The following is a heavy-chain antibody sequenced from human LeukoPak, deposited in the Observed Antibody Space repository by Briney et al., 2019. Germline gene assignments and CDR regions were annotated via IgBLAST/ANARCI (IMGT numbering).Heavy chain of an antibody. J-gene: IGHJ4*02. CDR2: ITGSGDST. CDR1: GFTFSFSNHA. D-gene: IGHD3-16*01. Sequence: GGSLRLSCAASGFTFSFSNHAMTWVRQAPGKGLEWVSGITGSGDSTYYADSVKGRFAISRDNSKNTLYLQMNSLRVEDTAVYYCAKWGLDYWGQGTLVTVSS. V-gene: IGHV3-23*01. CDR3: AKWGLDY.